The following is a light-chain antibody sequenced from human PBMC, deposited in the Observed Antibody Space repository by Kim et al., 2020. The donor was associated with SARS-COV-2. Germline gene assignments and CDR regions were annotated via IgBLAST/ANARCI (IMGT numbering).Light chain of an antibody. Sequence: GQSITVSCTGTSSDIGAYDYVSWYQQHPGKPPQLLISDVTNRPSGVADRFSGSKSGNTASLTISGLQAEDQADYYCSSYARGVIRLFGGGTQVTVL. CDR1: SSDIGAYDY. CDR3: SSYARGVIRL. CDR2: DVT. V-gene: IGLV2-14*03. J-gene: IGLJ3*02.